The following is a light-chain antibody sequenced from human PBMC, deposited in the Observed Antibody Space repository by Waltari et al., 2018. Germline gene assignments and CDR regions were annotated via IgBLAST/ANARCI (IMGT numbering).Light chain of an antibody. Sequence: IQMHQPSSSLSAAIGDRVITTCRASQSISIYLNWYQQKPGKAPKLLIYAASSLQSGVPSRFSGSGSGTDFALTITSLQPGDFATYYCQQTFSSPENTFGQGTNLEIK. V-gene: IGKV1-39*01. CDR3: QQTFSSPENT. J-gene: IGKJ2*01. CDR2: AAS. CDR1: QSISIY.